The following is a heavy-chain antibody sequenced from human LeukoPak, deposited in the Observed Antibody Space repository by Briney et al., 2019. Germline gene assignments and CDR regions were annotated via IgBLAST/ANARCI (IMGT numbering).Heavy chain of an antibody. D-gene: IGHD1-26*01. CDR2: IYYSGSS. CDR3: ARVSTDYYYYYGMDV. CDR1: GGSISGYY. Sequence: SETLSLTCTVSGGSISGYYWGWIRQPPGKGLEWIGYIYYSGSSKYSPSLKSRVTMSVDTSKNQFSLKLSSVTAADTAVYYCARVSTDYYYYYGMDVWGQGTTVTVSS. J-gene: IGHJ6*02. V-gene: IGHV4-59*12.